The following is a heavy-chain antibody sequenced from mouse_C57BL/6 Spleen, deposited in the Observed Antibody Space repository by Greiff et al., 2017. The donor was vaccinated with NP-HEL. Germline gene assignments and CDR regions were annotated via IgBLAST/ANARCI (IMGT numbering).Heavy chain of an antibody. CDR2: IGPGSGST. D-gene: IGHD1-1*01. CDR1: GYTFTDYS. Sequence: VQLQQSGAELVKPGASVKISCKASGYTFTDYSINWVKQRPGQGLEWIGKIGPGSGSTYYNEKFKGKATLTADKSSSTAYMQLSSLTSEDSAVYVCARSGLVHYGSSYGWYFDVWGTGTTVTVSS. V-gene: IGHV1-77*01. J-gene: IGHJ1*03. CDR3: ARSGLVHYGSSYGWYFDV.